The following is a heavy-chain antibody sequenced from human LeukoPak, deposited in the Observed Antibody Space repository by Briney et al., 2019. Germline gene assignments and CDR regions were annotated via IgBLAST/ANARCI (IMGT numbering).Heavy chain of an antibody. V-gene: IGHV3-30*04. Sequence: GGSLRLSCAASGFTFSSYAMHWVRQAPGKGLEWVAVISYDGSNKYYADSVKGRFTIPRDNSKNTLYLQMNSLRAEDTAVYYCASSMVRGVTSDDYWGQGTLVTVSS. J-gene: IGHJ4*02. CDR1: GFTFSSYA. CDR3: ASSMVRGVTSDDY. D-gene: IGHD3-10*01. CDR2: ISYDGSNK.